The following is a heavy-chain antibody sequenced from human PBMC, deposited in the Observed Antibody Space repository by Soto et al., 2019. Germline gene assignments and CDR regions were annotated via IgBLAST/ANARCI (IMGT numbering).Heavy chain of an antibody. CDR3: ARDKAEMIGYSTRPLYYGMDV. CDR1: GFTFSSYS. D-gene: IGHD3-9*01. V-gene: IGHV3-21*01. Sequence: PGGSLRLSCAASGFTFSSYSMNWVRQDPGKGLEWVSSISSSSSYIYYADSVKGRFTISRDNAKNSLYLQMNSLRAEDTAVYYCARDKAEMIGYSTRPLYYGMDVWGQGTTVTV. J-gene: IGHJ6*02. CDR2: ISSSSSYI.